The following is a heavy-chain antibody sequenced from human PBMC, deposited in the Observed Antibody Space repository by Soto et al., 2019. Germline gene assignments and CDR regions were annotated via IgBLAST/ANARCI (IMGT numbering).Heavy chain of an antibody. D-gene: IGHD3-10*01. Sequence: GGSLRLSCAASGFTFDDYGMNWVRQAPGKGLEWVSGINWNGGSTGYADSVKGRFTISRDNAKNSLYLQMNSLRAEDTALYYCAREDYYGTIYYYYGLDVWGQGTTVTVSS. CDR3: AREDYYGTIYYYYGLDV. J-gene: IGHJ6*02. V-gene: IGHV3-20*04. CDR1: GFTFDDYG. CDR2: INWNGGST.